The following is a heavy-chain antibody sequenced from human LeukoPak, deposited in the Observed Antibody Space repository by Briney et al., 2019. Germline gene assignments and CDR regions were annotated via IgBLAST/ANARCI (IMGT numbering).Heavy chain of an antibody. J-gene: IGHJ5*02. CDR3: ARSGDSGYRWFDP. CDR2: VNPDDSDT. D-gene: IGHD5-12*01. CDR1: GYSFTSHW. V-gene: IGHV5-51*01. Sequence: GESLKISCKGSGYSFTSHWIGWVRQMPGKGLEWMGIVNPDDSDTIYSPSFQGQVTISADESITTAYLQWSSLKASDTAMYYCARSGDSGYRWFDPWGQGTLVTVSS.